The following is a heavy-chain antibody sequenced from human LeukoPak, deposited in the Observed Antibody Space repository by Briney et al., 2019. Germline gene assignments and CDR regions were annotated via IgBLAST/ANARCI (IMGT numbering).Heavy chain of an antibody. CDR1: GGSISSYY. J-gene: IGHJ3*02. V-gene: IGHV4-59*01. CDR3: ARGGNDFWSGSPDAFDI. CDR2: IYYSGST. Sequence: SETLSLTCTVSGGSISSYYGSWMRQPPGKGLEWIGYIYYSGSTNYNPSLKSRVTISVDTSKNQFSLKLSSVTAADTAVYYCARGGNDFWSGSPDAFDIWGQGTMVTVSS. D-gene: IGHD3-3*01.